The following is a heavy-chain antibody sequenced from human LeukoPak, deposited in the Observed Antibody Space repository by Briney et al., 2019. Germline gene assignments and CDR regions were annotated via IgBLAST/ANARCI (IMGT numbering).Heavy chain of an antibody. V-gene: IGHV1-69*05. Sequence: GASVKVSCKASGGTFSSYAISWVRQPPGQGLDGRGGSIPIFGTANYEQTFQGRVTITTEESTSTAYMELSSLRCEDTAVYYCARVLYSSGWYFDYWGRGTLVTVSS. CDR1: GGTFSSYA. CDR2: SIPIFGTA. CDR3: ARVLYSSGWYFDY. D-gene: IGHD6-19*01. J-gene: IGHJ4*02.